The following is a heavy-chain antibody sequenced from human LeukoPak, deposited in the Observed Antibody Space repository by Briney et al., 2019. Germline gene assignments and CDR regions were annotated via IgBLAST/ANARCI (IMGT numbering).Heavy chain of an antibody. V-gene: IGHV3-66*02. J-gene: IGHJ4*02. D-gene: IGHD4-23*01. Sequence: GGSLRLSCAASGFTVSSNYMSWVRQAPGKGLEWVSTIYSGTTTYYADSVKGRFTISRDNSKNTLYLQMNSLRGEDTAVYYCARGLGGNSAELDHWGQGTLVTVSS. CDR2: IYSGTTT. CDR3: ARGLGGNSAELDH. CDR1: GFTVSSNY.